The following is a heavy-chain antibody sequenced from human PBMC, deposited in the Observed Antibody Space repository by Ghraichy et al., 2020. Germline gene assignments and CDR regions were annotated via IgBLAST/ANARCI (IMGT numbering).Heavy chain of an antibody. J-gene: IGHJ4*02. CDR2: IYSGGST. V-gene: IGHV3-53*04. CDR1: GFTVSSNY. D-gene: IGHD2-2*01. CDR3: ARVDELYCSSTSCYVGIFDY. Sequence: GGSLRLSCAASGFTVSSNYMSWVRQAPGKGLEWVSVIYSGGSTYYADSVKGRFTISRHNSKNTLYLQMNSLRAEDTAVYYCARVDELYCSSTSCYVGIFDYWGQGTLVTVSS.